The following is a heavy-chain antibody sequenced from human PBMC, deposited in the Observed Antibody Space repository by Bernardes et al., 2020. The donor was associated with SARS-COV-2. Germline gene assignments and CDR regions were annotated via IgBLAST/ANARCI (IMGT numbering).Heavy chain of an antibody. J-gene: IGHJ6*02. CDR3: ARRQTNCTGGRCYSGGMDV. CDR2: IYPGDSDT. Sequence: GESLKISCKASGYIFINNWIAWVRQMPGQGLEWMGTIYPGDSDTRYSPSFQGQVTVSADKSINTAYLQWSSLKASDTAMYYCARRQTNCTGGRCYSGGMDVWGQGTTVTVSS. D-gene: IGHD2-15*01. CDR1: GYIFINNW. V-gene: IGHV5-51*01.